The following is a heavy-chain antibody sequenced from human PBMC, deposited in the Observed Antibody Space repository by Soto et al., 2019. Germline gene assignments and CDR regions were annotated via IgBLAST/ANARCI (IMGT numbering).Heavy chain of an antibody. J-gene: IGHJ4*02. Sequence: GGSLRLSCAASGFTFSSYGMHWVRQAPGKGLEWVAVISYDGSNKDYADSVKGRFTISRDNSKNTLYLQMNSLRAEDTAVYYCAKVRPMYSSGCVDYWGQGTLVTVSS. CDR1: GFTFSSYG. CDR2: ISYDGSNK. D-gene: IGHD6-19*01. V-gene: IGHV3-30*18. CDR3: AKVRPMYSSGCVDY.